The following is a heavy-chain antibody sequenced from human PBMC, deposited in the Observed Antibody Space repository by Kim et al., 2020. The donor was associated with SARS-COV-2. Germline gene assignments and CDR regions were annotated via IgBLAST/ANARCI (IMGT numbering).Heavy chain of an antibody. Sequence: SPSLKSRVTISVDKSKNQFSLKLSSVTAADTAVYYCARGSPITMVRVFDYWGQGTLVTVSS. V-gene: IGHV4-4*02. D-gene: IGHD3-10*01. J-gene: IGHJ4*02. CDR3: ARGSPITMVRVFDY.